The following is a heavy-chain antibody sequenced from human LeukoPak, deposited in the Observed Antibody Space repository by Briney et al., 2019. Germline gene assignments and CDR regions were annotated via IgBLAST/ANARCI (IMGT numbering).Heavy chain of an antibody. Sequence: SVKVSCKASGGTFSSYAISWVRQAPGQGLEWMGGIIPIFGTANYAQKFQGRVTITADESTSTAYMELSSLRSEDTAVYYCARADYYGSGNYYNPIDYWGQGTLVTVSS. CDR3: ARADYYGSGNYYNPIDY. D-gene: IGHD3-10*01. J-gene: IGHJ4*02. CDR2: IIPIFGTA. CDR1: GGTFSSYA. V-gene: IGHV1-69*01.